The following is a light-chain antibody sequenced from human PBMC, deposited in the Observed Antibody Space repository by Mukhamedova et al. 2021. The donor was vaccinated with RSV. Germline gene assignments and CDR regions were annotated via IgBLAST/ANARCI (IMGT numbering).Light chain of an antibody. Sequence: WYQRRVHGITPKLLIYDASSLESGVPSRFRGSGSGTDFTLTINNLQPEDFATYYCQQFNIYPVTFGGVTKVEIK. CDR3: QQFNIYPVT. V-gene: IGKV1-13*02. J-gene: IGKJ4*01. CDR2: DAS.